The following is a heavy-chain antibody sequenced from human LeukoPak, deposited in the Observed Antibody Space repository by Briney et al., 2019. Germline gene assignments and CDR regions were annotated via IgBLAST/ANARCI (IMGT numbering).Heavy chain of an antibody. J-gene: IGHJ4*02. CDR3: AREGLIQLFDY. V-gene: IGHV4-59*12. CDR2: IYYSGST. Sequence: PSETLSLTCTVSGVSISSYYWSWIRQPPGKGLEWIGYIYYSGSTNYNPSLKSRVTISVDTSKNQFSLKLSSVTAADTAVYYCAREGLIQLFDYWGQGTLVTVSS. CDR1: GVSISSYY. D-gene: IGHD5-18*01.